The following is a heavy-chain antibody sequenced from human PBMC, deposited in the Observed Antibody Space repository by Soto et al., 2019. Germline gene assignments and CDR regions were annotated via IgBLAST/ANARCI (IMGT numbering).Heavy chain of an antibody. J-gene: IGHJ1*01. CDR2: ISTSSSHI. D-gene: IGHD2-21*02. CDR3: ARERPIYCGGDCYPEH. CDR1: GFAFSSYS. V-gene: IGHV3-21*01. Sequence: VQLVESGGGVVQPGTSLTLSCAASGFAFSSYSMSWVRQAPGKGLEWVSSISTSSSHIYYADSVKGRFTISRDNAKNSLYLQMTSLRDEDTAVYYCARERPIYCGGDCYPEHWGQGTLVTVSS.